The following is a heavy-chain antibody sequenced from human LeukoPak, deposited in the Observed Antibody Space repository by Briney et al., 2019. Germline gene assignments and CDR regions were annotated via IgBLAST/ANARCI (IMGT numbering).Heavy chain of an antibody. CDR2: ISDSSGTI. J-gene: IGHJ4*02. V-gene: IGHV3-48*04. CDR1: GYTFTSYY. CDR3: ARDRYDAGAYYETPLDY. Sequence: SCKASGYTFTSYYMHWVRQAPGKGLEWISYISDSSGTIYYADSMKGRFTISRDNAKNSLYLQMHSLRAEDTAVYYCARDRYDAGAYYETPLDYWGQGTLVTVSS. D-gene: IGHD3-22*01.